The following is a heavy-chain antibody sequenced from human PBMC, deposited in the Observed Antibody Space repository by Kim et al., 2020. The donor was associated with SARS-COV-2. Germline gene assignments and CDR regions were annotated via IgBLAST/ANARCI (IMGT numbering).Heavy chain of an antibody. CDR1: GGTFTTYA. J-gene: IGHJ6*02. CDR3: SRCKGNGFESPSYYYYMDV. V-gene: IGHV1-69*13. D-gene: IGHD5-12*01. Sequence: SVKVSCKAPGGTFTTYAINWVRQAPGQGLEWVGGINPVIDTTNYAQKFQGRASLTADESTTTVYMELTSLTSEDTAVYYCSRCKGNGFESPSYYYYMDVWGQGTTVTVSS. CDR2: INPVIDTT.